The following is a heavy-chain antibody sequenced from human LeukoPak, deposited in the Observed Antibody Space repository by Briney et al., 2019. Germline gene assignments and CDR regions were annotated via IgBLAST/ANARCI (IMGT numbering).Heavy chain of an antibody. CDR3: AKGRPYCSSTSCLGAFDI. Sequence: PGGSLRLSCAASGFTFSSYAMSWVRQAPGKGLEWVSAISGSGGSTYYADSVKGRFTISRDNSKNTLYLQMSSLRAEDTAVYYCAKGRPYCSSTSCLGAFDIWGQGTMVTVSS. J-gene: IGHJ3*02. D-gene: IGHD2-2*01. V-gene: IGHV3-23*01. CDR1: GFTFSSYA. CDR2: ISGSGGST.